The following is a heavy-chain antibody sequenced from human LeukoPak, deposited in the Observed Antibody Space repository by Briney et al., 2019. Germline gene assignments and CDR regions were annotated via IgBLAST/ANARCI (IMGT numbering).Heavy chain of an antibody. CDR3: ARDRIRDSSGYYHGYYFDY. D-gene: IGHD3-22*01. Sequence: GASVKVSCKASGYTFTSYGISWVRQAPGQGLEWMGWISAYNGNTNYAQKLQGRVTMTTDTSTSTAYMELRSLRSDDTAVYYCARDRIRDSSGYYHGYYFDYWGQGTLVTVSS. J-gene: IGHJ4*02. CDR1: GYTFTSYG. CDR2: ISAYNGNT. V-gene: IGHV1-18*01.